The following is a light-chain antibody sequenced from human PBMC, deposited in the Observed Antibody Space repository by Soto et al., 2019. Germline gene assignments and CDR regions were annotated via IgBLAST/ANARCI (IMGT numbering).Light chain of an antibody. J-gene: IGKJ5*01. V-gene: IGKV3-15*01. CDR2: GAS. CDR1: QSVSSK. Sequence: EIVMTQSPATLSVSPGERATLSCRASQSVSSKLAWYRHKPGQAPRLLIYGASTRATGIPARFSGSGSGTEFTLTISSLQSEDFAVYYCLQYNNWPPITFGQGTRLEI. CDR3: LQYNNWPPIT.